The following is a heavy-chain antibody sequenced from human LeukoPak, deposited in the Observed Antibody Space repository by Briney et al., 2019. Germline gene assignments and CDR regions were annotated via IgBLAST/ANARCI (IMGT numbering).Heavy chain of an antibody. J-gene: IGHJ4*02. D-gene: IGHD4-23*01. CDR3: ARDGGGNLRIFDY. CDR2: ISSSGSTI. Sequence: GGSLRLSCAASGFTFSNAWMSWVRQAPGKGLEWVSYISSSGSTIYYADSVKGRFTISRDNAKNSLYLQMNSLRAEDTAVYYCARDGGGNLRIFDYWGQGTLVTVSS. V-gene: IGHV3-11*01. CDR1: GFTFSNAW.